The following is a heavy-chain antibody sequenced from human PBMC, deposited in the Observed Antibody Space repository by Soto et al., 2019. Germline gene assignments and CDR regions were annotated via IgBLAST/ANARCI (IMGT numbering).Heavy chain of an antibody. D-gene: IGHD2-2*01. J-gene: IGHJ4*02. Sequence: QVQLQESGPGLVKPSETLSLTCTVSGGSISSYYWSWIRQPPGKGLEWIGYIYYSGSTNYNPSLKSGATISVATSRNQFSLKLSSVTAADTAVYYCAGQKAAMGEIDYWGQGTLVTVSS. CDR3: AGQKAAMGEIDY. V-gene: IGHV4-59*08. CDR1: GGSISSYY. CDR2: IYYSGST.